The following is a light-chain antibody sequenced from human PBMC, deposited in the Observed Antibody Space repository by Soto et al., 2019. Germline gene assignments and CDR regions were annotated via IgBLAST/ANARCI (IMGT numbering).Light chain of an antibody. V-gene: IGKV1-39*01. Sequence: DIQMTQSPSSLSASVGDRVTITCRASQTITSYLNWYQQKPGKAPKLLIYAASSLQSGVPSRFSGSGSGTDFTLTISSLQPEDFATYYCQQSFSKFPYTFGQGTKVDIK. CDR2: AAS. CDR1: QTITSY. CDR3: QQSFSKFPYT. J-gene: IGKJ2*01.